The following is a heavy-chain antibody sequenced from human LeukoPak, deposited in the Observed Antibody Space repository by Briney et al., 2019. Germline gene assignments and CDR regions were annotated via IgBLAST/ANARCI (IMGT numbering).Heavy chain of an antibody. Sequence: GGSLRLSCAASGFRFSSYGMHWVRQAPGKGLEWVTFIRYDGTNKYYADSVKGRFTISRDNSKNTLYLQMNSLRAEDTAVYYCAKSDAVDTAMVTEFDYWGQGTLVTVSS. CDR1: GFRFSSYG. J-gene: IGHJ4*02. V-gene: IGHV3-30*02. CDR2: IRYDGTNK. CDR3: AKSDAVDTAMVTEFDY. D-gene: IGHD5-18*01.